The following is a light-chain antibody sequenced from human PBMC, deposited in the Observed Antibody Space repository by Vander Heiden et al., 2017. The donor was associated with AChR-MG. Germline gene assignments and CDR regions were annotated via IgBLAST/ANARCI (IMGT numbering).Light chain of an antibody. CDR3: QQRKSIPLT. J-gene: IGKJ4*01. V-gene: IGKV1-39*01. CDR1: QTINSH. Sequence: IQMTQSPSSLSASVGDTVTITCRASQTINSHLTWYEQKPGEAPNLLIYDASSLQRGVPSRFSGSGSGTDFTLTISRLQPEDFATYYCQQRKSIPLTFGGGTKVEI. CDR2: DAS.